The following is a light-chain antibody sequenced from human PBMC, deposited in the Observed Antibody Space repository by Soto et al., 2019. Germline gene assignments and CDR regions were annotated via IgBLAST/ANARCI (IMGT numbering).Light chain of an antibody. CDR2: STN. CDR1: SGSVSTTYY. V-gene: IGLV8-61*01. Sequence: QTVVTQEPSFSVSPGGTVTLTCGLSSGSVSTTYYPSWYQQTPGQAPRTLIYSTNTRSSGVPDRFSGSILGNKAALTITGAQADDEAYYYCVLYMSSGISVFGGGTKLTVL. J-gene: IGLJ3*02. CDR3: VLYMSSGISV.